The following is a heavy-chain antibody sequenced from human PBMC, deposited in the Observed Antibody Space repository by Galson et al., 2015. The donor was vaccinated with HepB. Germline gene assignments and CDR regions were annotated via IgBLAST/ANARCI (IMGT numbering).Heavy chain of an antibody. CDR1: GGSTSSYY. Sequence: LTCTVSGGSTSSYYWSWIRQPPGKGLEWIGYIYYSGSTNYDPSLKSRVTISVDTSKNQFSLKLSSVTAADTAVYYCARGSGWLDYGMDVWGQGTTVTVSS. D-gene: IGHD6-19*01. J-gene: IGHJ6*02. V-gene: IGHV4-59*01. CDR2: IYYSGST. CDR3: ARGSGWLDYGMDV.